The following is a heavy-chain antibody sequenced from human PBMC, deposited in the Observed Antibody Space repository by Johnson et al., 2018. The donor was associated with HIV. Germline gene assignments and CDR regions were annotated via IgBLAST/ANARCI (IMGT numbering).Heavy chain of an antibody. CDR1: GFTFTNYW. CDR2: ISWNSGSI. CDR3: ARAGGSSLAFDI. D-gene: IGHD6-6*01. Sequence: VLLVESGGGLVQPGGSLRLSCAASGFTFTNYWMHWVRQVPGKGLEWVSSISWNSGSIGYADSVKGRFTISRDNAKNSLYLQMNSLRAEDLAVYYCARAGGSSLAFDIWGQGTMVTVSS. J-gene: IGHJ3*02. V-gene: IGHV3-9*03.